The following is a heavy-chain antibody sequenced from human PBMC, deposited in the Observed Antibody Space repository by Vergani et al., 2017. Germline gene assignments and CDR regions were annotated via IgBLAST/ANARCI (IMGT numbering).Heavy chain of an antibody. Sequence: EVQLVQSGAEVKKPGESLKISCKGSGYSFTSYWIGWVRQMPGKGLEWMGIIYPGDSDTRYSPSFQGQVTISASKSISTAYLQWSSLKASDTAMYYCARPLNYGGNSNYYGMDVWGQGTTVTVSS. CDR3: ARPLNYGGNSNYYGMDV. V-gene: IGHV5-51*01. J-gene: IGHJ6*02. CDR1: GYSFTSYW. D-gene: IGHD4-23*01. CDR2: IYPGDSDT.